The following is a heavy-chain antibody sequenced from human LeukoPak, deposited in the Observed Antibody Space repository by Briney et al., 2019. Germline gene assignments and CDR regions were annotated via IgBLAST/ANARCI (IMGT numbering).Heavy chain of an antibody. V-gene: IGHV1-18*01. CDR1: GYTFTSYG. J-gene: IGHJ4*02. D-gene: IGHD3-22*01. CDR3: ARDPRGYYDSSGYYYEHFDY. CDR2: ISAYNGNT. Sequence: ASVKVSCKASGYTFTSYGISWVRQAPGQGLEWMGWISAYNGNTNYAQKLQGRVTMTTDTSTSIAYMELRSLRSDDTAVYYCARDPRGYYDSSGYYYEHFDYWGQGTLVTVSS.